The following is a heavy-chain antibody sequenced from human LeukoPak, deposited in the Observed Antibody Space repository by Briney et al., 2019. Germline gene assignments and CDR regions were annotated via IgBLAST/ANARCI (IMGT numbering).Heavy chain of an antibody. Sequence: ASVKVSCKASGYTFTGYYMHWVRQAPGQGLEWMGWINPNSGGTNYAQKFQGRVTITRDTSISTAYMELSRLRSDDTAVYYCARDHRGGLNWFDPWGQGTLVTVSS. CDR2: INPNSGGT. J-gene: IGHJ5*02. CDR3: ARDHRGGLNWFDP. CDR1: GYTFTGYY. V-gene: IGHV1-2*02. D-gene: IGHD3-10*01.